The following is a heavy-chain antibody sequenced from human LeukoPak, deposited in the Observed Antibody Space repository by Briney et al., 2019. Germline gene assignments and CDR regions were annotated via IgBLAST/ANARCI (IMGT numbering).Heavy chain of an antibody. CDR2: IYYSGST. V-gene: IGHV4-59*11. J-gene: IGHJ4*02. CDR3: ARGQSIAEGIYTLDY. Sequence: SETLSLTCTVSGGSISCHYWSWIRQPPGKGLEWIGYIYYSGSTNYNPSLKSRVTISVDTSKNKFSLKLSSVTAADTAVYYCARGQSIAEGIYTLDYWGQGTLVTVSS. CDR1: GGSISCHY. D-gene: IGHD6-6*01.